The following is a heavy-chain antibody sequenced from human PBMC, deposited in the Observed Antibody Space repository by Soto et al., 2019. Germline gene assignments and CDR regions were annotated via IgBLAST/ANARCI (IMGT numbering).Heavy chain of an antibody. V-gene: IGHV4-30-4*01. CDR3: ARDRIEMATIVAYFDY. D-gene: IGHD5-12*01. CDR2: IYYSGST. Sequence: SETLSLTCTVSGGSISSGDYYWSWIRQPPGKGLEWIGYIYYSGSTYYNPSLKSRVTISVDTSKNQFSLKLSSVTAADTAAYYCARDRIEMATIVAYFDYWGQGTLVTVSS. J-gene: IGHJ4*02. CDR1: GGSISSGDYY.